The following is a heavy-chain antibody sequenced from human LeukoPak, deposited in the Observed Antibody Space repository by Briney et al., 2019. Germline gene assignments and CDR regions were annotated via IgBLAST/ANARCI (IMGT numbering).Heavy chain of an antibody. Sequence: SETLSLTCAVYIDSFSNYHWNWIRQTPGKGMEWIGEVNESGGTNIRPSLKSRVAISVDTSKNQFSLKLSSVTAADTAVYYCARGRVKQLWFGFRSGFDYWGQGTLVTVSS. CDR1: IDSFSNYH. D-gene: IGHD5-18*01. CDR2: VNESGGT. CDR3: ARGRVKQLWFGFRSGFDY. J-gene: IGHJ4*02. V-gene: IGHV4-34*01.